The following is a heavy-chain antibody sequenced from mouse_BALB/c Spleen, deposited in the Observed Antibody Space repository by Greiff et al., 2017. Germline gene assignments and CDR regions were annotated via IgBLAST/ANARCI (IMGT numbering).Heavy chain of an antibody. V-gene: IGHV5-6-3*01. D-gene: IGHD4-1*01. CDR2: INSNGGST. J-gene: IGHJ4*01. CDR3: AREGTGTDYYAMDY. Sequence: EVQRVESGGGLVQPGGSLKLSCAASGFTFSSYGMSWVRQTPDKRLELVATINSNGGSTYYPDSVKGRFTISRDNAKNTLYLQMSSLKSEDTAMYYCAREGTGTDYYAMDYWGQGTSVTVSS. CDR1: GFTFSSYG.